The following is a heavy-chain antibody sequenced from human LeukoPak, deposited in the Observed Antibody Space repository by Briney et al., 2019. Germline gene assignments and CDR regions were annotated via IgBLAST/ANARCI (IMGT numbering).Heavy chain of an antibody. Sequence: PGRPLRLSCAASRFTFRSYSMHWVRQAPGKGLEWVAHISDDGSNKYYADSVKRRFTISRDNSKNTLYPQMNTLRAEDTAVYYCAREMGAYNYWGQGTLVNVSS. V-gene: IGHV3-30*17. J-gene: IGHJ4*02. D-gene: IGHD1-26*01. CDR3: AREMGAYNY. CDR1: RFTFRSYS. CDR2: ISDDGSNK.